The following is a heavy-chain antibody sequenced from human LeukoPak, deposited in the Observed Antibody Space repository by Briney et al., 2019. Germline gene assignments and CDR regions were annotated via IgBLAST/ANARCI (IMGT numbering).Heavy chain of an antibody. CDR2: INHSGST. V-gene: IGHV4-34*01. J-gene: IGHJ4*02. CDR3: AGGTMIVVGTYYFDY. D-gene: IGHD3-22*01. Sequence: KTSETLSLTCAVYGGSFSGYYWSWIRQPPGKGLEWIGEINHSGSTNYNPSLKSRVTISVDTSKNQFSLKLSSVTAADTAVYYCAGGTMIVVGTYYFDYWGQGTLVTVSS. CDR1: GGSFSGYY.